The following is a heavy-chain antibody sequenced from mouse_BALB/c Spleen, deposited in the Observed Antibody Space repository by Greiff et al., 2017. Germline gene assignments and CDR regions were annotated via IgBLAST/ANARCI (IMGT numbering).Heavy chain of an antibody. CDR1: GYSITSGYY. CDR3: ARAPPWYFDV. V-gene: IGHV3-6*02. J-gene: IGHJ1*01. Sequence: DVKLQESGPGLVKPSQSLSLTCSVTGYSITSGYYWNWIRQFPGNKLEWMGYISYDGSNNYNPSLKNRISITRDTSKNQFFLKLNSVTTEDTATYYCARAPPWYFDVWGAGTTVTVSS. CDR2: ISYDGSN.